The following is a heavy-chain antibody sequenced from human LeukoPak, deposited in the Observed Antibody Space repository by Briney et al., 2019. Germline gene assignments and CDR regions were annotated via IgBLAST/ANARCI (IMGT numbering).Heavy chain of an antibody. J-gene: IGHJ3*02. D-gene: IGHD4-23*01. CDR1: GYTFTSYA. Sequence: ASVKVSCKASGYTFTSYAMNWVRQAPGQGPEWMGWINTNTGNPTYAQGFTGRFVFSMDTSVSTAYLQISSLKAEDTAVYYCASKIGRWALDIWGQGTMITVSS. CDR2: INTNTGNP. V-gene: IGHV7-4-1*02. CDR3: ASKIGRWALDI.